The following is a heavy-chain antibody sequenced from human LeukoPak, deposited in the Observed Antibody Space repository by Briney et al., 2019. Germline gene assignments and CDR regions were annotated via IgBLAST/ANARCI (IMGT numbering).Heavy chain of an antibody. Sequence: PGESLKISCKGSGYNFNTYWIGWVRQMPGKGLEWMGIIYPGDSDTRYSPSFQGQVTISADKSISTAYLQWSSLKASDTAMYYCARQALGSGKSIGGNWFDPWGQGTLVTVSS. CDR2: IYPGDSDT. CDR1: GYNFNTYW. J-gene: IGHJ5*02. CDR3: ARQALGSGKSIGGNWFDP. D-gene: IGHD3-10*02. V-gene: IGHV5-51*01.